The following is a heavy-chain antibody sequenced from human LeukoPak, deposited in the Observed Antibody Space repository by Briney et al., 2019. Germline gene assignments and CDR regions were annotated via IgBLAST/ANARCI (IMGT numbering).Heavy chain of an antibody. CDR3: ALTGSYHGR. Sequence: ASVKVSCKASEYTLTGYYIHWMRQAPGQGLEWMGGINPNSGGTNYAQKFQGRVTMTRDTSISTAYMELSSLTSDDTAVYYCALTGSYHGRWGQGTLVTVSS. D-gene: IGHD1-26*01. V-gene: IGHV1-2*02. CDR1: EYTLTGYY. J-gene: IGHJ4*02. CDR2: INPNSGGT.